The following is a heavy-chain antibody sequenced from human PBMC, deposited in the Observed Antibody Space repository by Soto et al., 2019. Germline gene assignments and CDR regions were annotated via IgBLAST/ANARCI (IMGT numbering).Heavy chain of an antibody. J-gene: IGHJ3*02. D-gene: IGHD2-2*01. Sequence: QLQLQESGPGLVKPSETLSLTCTVSGDSISSSHYSWGWVRQPPGKGLEYIGNIFYSGSTYYNPSLKSRVTISVGTSKTQFSLKLSSVTAADTAVYYSARRPCSSTTCYAFDIWGQGTMVTVSS. V-gene: IGHV4-39*01. CDR2: IFYSGST. CDR1: GDSISSSHYS. CDR3: ARRPCSSTTCYAFDI.